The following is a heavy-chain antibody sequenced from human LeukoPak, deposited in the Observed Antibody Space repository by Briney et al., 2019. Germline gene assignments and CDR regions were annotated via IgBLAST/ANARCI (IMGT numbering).Heavy chain of an antibody. D-gene: IGHD3-10*01. CDR1: GGSISSGNYY. V-gene: IGHV4-61*02. Sequence: PSQTLSLTCTVSGGSISSGNYYWSWIRQPAGKGLEWIGRIYTSGSTNYNPSLKSRVTISVDTSKNQFSLKLTSVTAADTAVYFYARHPPYGSRSWGAYYFDYWGQGNLVTVSS. CDR2: IYTSGST. CDR3: ARHPPYGSRSWGAYYFDY. J-gene: IGHJ4*02.